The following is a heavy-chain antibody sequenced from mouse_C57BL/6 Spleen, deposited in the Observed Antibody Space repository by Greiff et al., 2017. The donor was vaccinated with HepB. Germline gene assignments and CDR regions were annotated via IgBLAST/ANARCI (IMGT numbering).Heavy chain of an antibody. CDR1: GYTFTSYW. D-gene: IGHD1-1*01. CDR2: IYPGSGST. V-gene: IGHV1-55*01. CDR3: ARSPRGRGFYGSSYVDY. J-gene: IGHJ2*01. Sequence: QVQLQQPGAELVKPGASVKMSCKASGYTFTSYWITWVKQRPGQGLEWIGDIYPGSGSTNYNEKFKSKATLTVDTSSSTAYMQLSSLTSEDSAVYYCARSPRGRGFYGSSYVDYWGQGTTLTVSS.